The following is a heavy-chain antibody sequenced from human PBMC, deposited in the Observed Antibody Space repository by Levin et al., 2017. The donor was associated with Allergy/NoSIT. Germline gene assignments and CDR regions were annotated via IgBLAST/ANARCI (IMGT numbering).Heavy chain of an antibody. CDR1: GFTFSSYG. Sequence: LSLTCAASGFTFSSYGMHWVRQAPGKGLEWVAVISYDGSNKYYADSVKGRFTISRDNSKNTLYLQMNSLRAEDTAVYYCAKFHGDYEGGAFDIWGQGTMVTVSS. V-gene: IGHV3-30*18. J-gene: IGHJ3*02. CDR2: ISYDGSNK. D-gene: IGHD4-17*01. CDR3: AKFHGDYEGGAFDI.